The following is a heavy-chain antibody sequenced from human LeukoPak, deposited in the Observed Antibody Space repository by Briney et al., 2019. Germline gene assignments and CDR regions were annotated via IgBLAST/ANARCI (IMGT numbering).Heavy chain of an antibody. CDR2: ISSSGSTI. CDR3: ARDYDATLVGAPSNWFDP. Sequence: GGSLRLSCAASGFTFSDYYMSWIRQAPGKGLEWVSYISSSGSTIYYADSVKGRFTISRDNAKNSLYLQMNSLRAEDTAVYYCARDYDATLVGAPSNWFDPWGQGTLVTVSS. D-gene: IGHD1-26*01. J-gene: IGHJ5*02. V-gene: IGHV3-11*01. CDR1: GFTFSDYY.